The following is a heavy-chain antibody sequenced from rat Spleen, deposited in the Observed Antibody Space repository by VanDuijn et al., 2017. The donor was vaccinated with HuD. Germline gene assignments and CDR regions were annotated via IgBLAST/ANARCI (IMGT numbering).Heavy chain of an antibody. V-gene: IGHV5-7*01. CDR2: ISSDGTNT. CDR3: AGAGYLRDWYFDF. Sequence: EVQLVESGGGLVQPGGSMNLSCAASGFTFSDFFMAWVRQAPAKGLEWVATISSDGTNTYYRDSVKGPFPTPRDNAKRTLFLQMDSLRSDDTATYYCAGAGYLRDWYFDFWGPGTMVTVSS. J-gene: IGHJ1*01. CDR1: GFTFSDFF. D-gene: IGHD2-2*01.